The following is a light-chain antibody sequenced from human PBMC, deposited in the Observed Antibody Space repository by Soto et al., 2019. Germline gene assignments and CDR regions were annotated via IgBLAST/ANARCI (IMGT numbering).Light chain of an antibody. CDR2: EGT. CDR1: SSDVGSYNL. Sequence: QSVLTQPASVSGSPGQSITISCTGTSSDVGSYNLVSWYQQHPDKAPKLMIYEGTKRPSGVSNRFSGSKSGNTASLTISGLQAEDEADYYCSSYAGDSTLVFGGGTKLTGL. CDR3: SSYAGDSTLV. V-gene: IGLV2-23*01. J-gene: IGLJ2*01.